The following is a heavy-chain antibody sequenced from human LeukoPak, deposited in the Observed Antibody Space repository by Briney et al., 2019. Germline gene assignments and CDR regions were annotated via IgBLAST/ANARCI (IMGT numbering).Heavy chain of an antibody. CDR2: VSWNSASI. Sequence: GGSLRLSRAASGFTLNNHAMHWVRQAPGKGLEWVSSVSWNSASIGYADSVKGRFTISRDNAKNSLYLQMTGLRPEDTAFYYCARDVYDSSGSYFWYFDLWGRGTLVTVSS. V-gene: IGHV3-9*01. CDR1: GFTLNNHA. CDR3: ARDVYDSSGSYFWYFDL. J-gene: IGHJ2*01. D-gene: IGHD3-22*01.